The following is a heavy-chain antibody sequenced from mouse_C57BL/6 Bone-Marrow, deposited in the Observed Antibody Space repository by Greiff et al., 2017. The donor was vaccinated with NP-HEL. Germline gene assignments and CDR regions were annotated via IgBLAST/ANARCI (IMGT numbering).Heavy chain of an antibody. V-gene: IGHV1-76*01. D-gene: IGHD2-3*01. Sequence: QVQLKQSGAELVRPGASVKLSCKASGYTFTDYYINWVKQRPGQGLEWIARIYPGSGNTYYNEKFKGKATLTAEKSSSTAYMQLSSLTSEDSAVYFCARGPWWLLPHWYFDVWGTGTTVTVSS. CDR2: IYPGSGNT. CDR1: GYTFTDYY. CDR3: ARGPWWLLPHWYFDV. J-gene: IGHJ1*03.